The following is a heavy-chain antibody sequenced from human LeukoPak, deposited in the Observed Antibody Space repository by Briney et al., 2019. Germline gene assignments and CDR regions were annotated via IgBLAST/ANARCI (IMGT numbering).Heavy chain of an antibody. V-gene: IGHV3-30*18. Sequence: PGRSLRLSCAASGLTFSSYGMQWVRQAPGKGLEWVAVISYDGSNKYYADSVKGRFTISRDNSKNTLYLQMNSLRAEDTAVYYCAKGMYDSSGYFDYWGQGTLVTVSS. CDR1: GLTFSSYG. J-gene: IGHJ4*02. CDR3: AKGMYDSSGYFDY. D-gene: IGHD3-22*01. CDR2: ISYDGSNK.